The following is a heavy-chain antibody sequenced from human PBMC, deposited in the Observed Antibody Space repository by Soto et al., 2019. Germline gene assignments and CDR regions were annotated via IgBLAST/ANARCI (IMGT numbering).Heavy chain of an antibody. CDR2: IHHSGST. CDR1: DGFITNTHYW. J-gene: IGHJ6*02. D-gene: IGHD4-4*01. V-gene: IGHV4-4*02. CDR3: AGGTDYRWVL. Sequence: SETLSLTCGVSDGFITNTHYWWSWVRQPPGKGLEWIGEIHHSGSTNYNPSLRSRVTMXXXXSXNXFXLXXXSLTAADAAVYYCAGGTDYRWVLWGQGTTVTVS.